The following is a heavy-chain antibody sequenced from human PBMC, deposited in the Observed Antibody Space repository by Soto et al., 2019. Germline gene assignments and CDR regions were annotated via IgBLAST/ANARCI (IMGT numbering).Heavy chain of an antibody. CDR3: ARDPSPFYGMDV. CDR1: GFTFSSYS. V-gene: IGHV3-48*01. J-gene: IGHJ6*02. CDR2: ISSSSTI. Sequence: EVQLVESGGGLVQPGGSLRLSCAASGFTFSSYSMNWVRQAPGKGLEWVSYISSSSTIYYADSVKGRFTISRDNAKNSLYLQMKSLRAEDTAVYYCARDPSPFYGMDVWGQGTTVTVSS.